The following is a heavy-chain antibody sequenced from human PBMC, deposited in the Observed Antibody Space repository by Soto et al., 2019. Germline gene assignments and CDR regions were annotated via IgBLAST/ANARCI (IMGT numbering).Heavy chain of an antibody. CDR3: ASGASRWYPYFFDS. V-gene: IGHV1-69*01. D-gene: IGHD6-13*01. J-gene: IGHJ4*02. Sequence: QAQVVQSGAEVRKPGSSVKLSCKASEGTFNSYAIAWVRQAPGQGLEWMGGIIPYYNTLNYGQKFQDRVTIPADDPTNTVYMELSSLRSDDTAVYFCASGASRWYPYFFDSWAQGTLVTVSS. CDR2: IIPYYNTL. CDR1: EGTFNSYA.